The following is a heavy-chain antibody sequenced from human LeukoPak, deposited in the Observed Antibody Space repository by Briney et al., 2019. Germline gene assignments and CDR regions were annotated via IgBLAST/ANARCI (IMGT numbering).Heavy chain of an antibody. D-gene: IGHD6-6*01. CDR1: GGSLSSSSYY. CDR2: IYYSGST. CDR3: AGHAPSIAARHLFDY. V-gene: IGHV4-39*01. Sequence: PSETLSLTCTVSGGSLSSSSYYWGWIRQPPGKGLEWIGSIYYSGSTYYNPSLKSRVTISVDTSKNQFSLKLSSVTAADTAVYYCAGHAPSIAARHLFDYWGQGTLVTVSS. J-gene: IGHJ4*02.